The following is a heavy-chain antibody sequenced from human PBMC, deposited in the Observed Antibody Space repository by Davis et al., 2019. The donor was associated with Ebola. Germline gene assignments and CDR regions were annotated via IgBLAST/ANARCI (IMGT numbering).Heavy chain of an antibody. Sequence: SVKVSCKASAGTFSSYAISWVRQAPGQGLEWMGGVIPIFGTANYAQKFQGRVTITADESTSTAYMELSSLRSEDTAVYYCARDYDDFWSGTRHFDYWGQGTLVTVSS. CDR2: VIPIFGTA. CDR3: ARDYDDFWSGTRHFDY. J-gene: IGHJ4*02. CDR1: AGTFSSYA. D-gene: IGHD3-3*01. V-gene: IGHV1-69*13.